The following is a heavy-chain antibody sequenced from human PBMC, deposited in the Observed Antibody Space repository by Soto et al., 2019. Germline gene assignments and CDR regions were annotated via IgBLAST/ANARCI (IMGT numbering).Heavy chain of an antibody. CDR3: ARDRGMVAARLDAFDI. Sequence: ASVKVSCKASGGTFSSYAISWVRQAPGQGLEWMGGIIPIFGTANYAQKFQGRVTITADESTSTAYMELSSLRSEDTAVYYCARDRGMVAARLDAFDIWGQGTMVTVSS. D-gene: IGHD6-6*01. V-gene: IGHV1-69*13. J-gene: IGHJ3*02. CDR1: GGTFSSYA. CDR2: IIPIFGTA.